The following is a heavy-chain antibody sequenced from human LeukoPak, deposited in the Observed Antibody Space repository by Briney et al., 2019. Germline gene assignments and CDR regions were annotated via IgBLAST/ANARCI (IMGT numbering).Heavy chain of an antibody. D-gene: IGHD2-15*01. J-gene: IGHJ4*02. CDR2: IYYSGTT. CDR1: GASISSANHY. V-gene: IGHV4-39*01. Sequence: PSGTLSLTCTVSGASISSANHYWGWIRQPPGKRLEWIGNIYYSGTTFYNPSLNGRVTISIDTSKNQFSLKLKSETAADTGVYYCERRTAAAGIDYWGQGILVAVSS. CDR3: ERRTAAAGIDY.